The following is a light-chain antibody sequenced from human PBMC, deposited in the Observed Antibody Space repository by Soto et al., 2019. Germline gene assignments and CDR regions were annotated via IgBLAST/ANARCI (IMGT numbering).Light chain of an antibody. V-gene: IGLV2-23*01. J-gene: IGLJ1*01. CDR3: CSSAPERTYV. CDR1: SSDVGADDA. Sequence: QSALTQPASVSGSPGQVITISCTGTSSDVGADDAVSWYQQHPGKAPQVIIYRSTTRPSGVSTRFSGSMSGNTASLTVSGLQAEDEAEYYCCSSAPERTYVFGTGTKLTVL. CDR2: RST.